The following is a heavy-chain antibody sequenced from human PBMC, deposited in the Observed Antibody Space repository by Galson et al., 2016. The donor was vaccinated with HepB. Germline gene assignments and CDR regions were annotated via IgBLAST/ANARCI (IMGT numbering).Heavy chain of an antibody. J-gene: IGHJ4*02. CDR2: ISSASATI. Sequence: SLRLSCAAFGMTFSDSYMSWIRQPPGRGLEWVAYISSASATISYADSVRGRFTLSRDNRRSLLFLEMNSLRAEDTALYYCANDQKPRGFDYWGQGTLVTVSS. D-gene: IGHD3-10*01. V-gene: IGHV3-11*01. CDR3: ANDQKPRGFDY. CDR1: GMTFSDSY.